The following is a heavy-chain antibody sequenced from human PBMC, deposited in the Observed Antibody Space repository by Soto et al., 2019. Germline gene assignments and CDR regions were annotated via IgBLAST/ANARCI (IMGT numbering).Heavy chain of an antibody. CDR3: AKGWIQLWSDFDY. D-gene: IGHD5-18*01. Sequence: EVQLVESGGGLVQPGRSLRLSCAASGFTFDDYAMHWVRQAPGKGLEWVSGISWNSGSIGYADSVKGRFTISRDNAKNSLYLQMNSLRAEDTALYYFAKGWIQLWSDFDYWGQGTLVTVSS. J-gene: IGHJ4*02. CDR1: GFTFDDYA. V-gene: IGHV3-9*01. CDR2: ISWNSGSI.